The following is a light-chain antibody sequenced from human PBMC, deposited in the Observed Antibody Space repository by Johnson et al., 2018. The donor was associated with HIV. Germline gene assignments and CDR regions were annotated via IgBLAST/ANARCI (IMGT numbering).Light chain of an antibody. V-gene: IGLV1-51*02. CDR1: SSNIGNNY. CDR3: GTWDSSLSASYV. Sequence: QSVLTQPPSVYAAPGKKVTISCSGSSSNIGNNYVSWYQQLPGTAPTLLIYENNKRPSGIPDRFSGSKSGTSATLGITGLQTGDEADYYCGTWDSSLSASYVFGTGTKVTVL. J-gene: IGLJ1*01. CDR2: ENN.